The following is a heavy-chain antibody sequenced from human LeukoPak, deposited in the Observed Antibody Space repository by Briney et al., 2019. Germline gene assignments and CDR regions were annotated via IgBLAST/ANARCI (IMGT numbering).Heavy chain of an antibody. J-gene: IGHJ6*02. CDR3: AKDSGWLRIYGMDV. V-gene: IGHV3-21*04. D-gene: IGHD5-12*01. CDR2: ISSSSSYI. Sequence: GGSLRLSYSASGFTFHSYSMLWVGPAPGKGLEWVSSISSSSSYIDYADSVKGRFTISRDNAKNSLYLQMNSLRAEDTALYYCAKDSGWLRIYGMDVWGQGTTVTVSS. CDR1: GFTFHSYS.